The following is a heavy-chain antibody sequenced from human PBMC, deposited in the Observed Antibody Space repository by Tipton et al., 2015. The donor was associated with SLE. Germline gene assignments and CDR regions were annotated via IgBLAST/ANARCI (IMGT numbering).Heavy chain of an antibody. CDR3: ARAPLYSSSWYIPGGDAFDI. CDR2: IYYSGST. V-gene: IGHV4-59*01. D-gene: IGHD6-13*01. Sequence: PGLVKPSETLSLTCTVSGGSISSYYWSWIRQPPGKGLEWIGYIYYSGSTNYNPSLKSRVTISVDTSKNQFSLKLSSVTAADTAVYYCARAPLYSSSWYIPGGDAFDIWGQGTMVTVSS. J-gene: IGHJ3*02. CDR1: GGSISSYY.